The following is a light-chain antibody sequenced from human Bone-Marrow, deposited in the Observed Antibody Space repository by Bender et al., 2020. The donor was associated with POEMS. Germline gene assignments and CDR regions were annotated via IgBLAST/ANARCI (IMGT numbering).Light chain of an antibody. CDR3: AAWDDNLSGPL. CDR2: DVS. J-gene: IGLJ2*01. Sequence: QSALTQPRSVSGSPGQSVTISCIGTSSDVGDFTLVSWYQHHPDKAPKLMIFDVSKRPSGVPDRFSGSKSGYTASLTISGLRSEDEADYYCAAWDDNLSGPLFGGGTKLTVL. V-gene: IGLV2-11*01. CDR1: SSDVGDFTL.